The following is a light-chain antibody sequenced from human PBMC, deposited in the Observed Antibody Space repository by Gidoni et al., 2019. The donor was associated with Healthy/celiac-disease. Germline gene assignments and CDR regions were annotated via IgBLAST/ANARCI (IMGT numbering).Light chain of an antibody. V-gene: IGKV3-11*01. CDR2: DAS. CDR3: QQRSNWPPLT. Sequence: ELVLTQSPATLSLSPGERATLSCRASQSVSSYLAWYQQKPGQAPRLLIYDASNRATGLPARFSGSWSGTYFTLTISSLEPEDFAVYYCQQRSNWPPLTFGGGTKVEIK. J-gene: IGKJ4*01. CDR1: QSVSSY.